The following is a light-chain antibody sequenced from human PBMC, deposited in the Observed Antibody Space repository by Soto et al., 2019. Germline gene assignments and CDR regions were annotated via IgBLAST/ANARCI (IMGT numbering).Light chain of an antibody. J-gene: IGLJ2*01. Sequence: QSVLTQPAYASGTPGQRVTISCTGTSSNIESNYVYCYQQLTGTDPRLLIYRNNQRPSGVPDRFSGSKSGTSASLAISAFRSEEEADYLCTVWEDSLRRRKFGGGTKVTVL. CDR1: SSNIESNY. V-gene: IGLV1-47*01. CDR3: TVWEDSLRRRK. CDR2: RNN.